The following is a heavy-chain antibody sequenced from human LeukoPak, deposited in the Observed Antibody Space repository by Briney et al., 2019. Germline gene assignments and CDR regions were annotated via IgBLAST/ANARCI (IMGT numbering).Heavy chain of an antibody. D-gene: IGHD3-10*01. Sequence: SETLSLTCTVSGASISSHYWSWIRQPPGKGLEWIGYIFYSGSTNYNPSLKSRVTISVDMSKNQFSLKLRSVTAADTAVYYCARHGGATMVRGVLVDAFDIWGQGTMVTVSS. CDR2: IFYSGST. J-gene: IGHJ3*02. CDR1: GASISSHY. V-gene: IGHV4-59*08. CDR3: ARHGGATMVRGVLVDAFDI.